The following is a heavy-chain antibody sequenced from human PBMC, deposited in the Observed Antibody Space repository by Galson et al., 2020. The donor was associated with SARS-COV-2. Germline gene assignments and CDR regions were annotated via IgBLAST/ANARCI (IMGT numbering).Heavy chain of an antibody. CDR3: ARDNYVWGSYTDW. D-gene: IGHD3-16*01. CDR2: ISYDGSNK. V-gene: IGHV3-30*04. CDR1: GFTFSSYA. J-gene: IGHJ4*02. Sequence: GGSLRLSCAASGFTFSSYAMHWVRQAPGKGLEWVAVISYDGSNKYYADSVKGRFTISRDNSKNTLYLQMNSLRAKDTAVYYCARDNYVWGSYTDWWGQGTLVTVSS.